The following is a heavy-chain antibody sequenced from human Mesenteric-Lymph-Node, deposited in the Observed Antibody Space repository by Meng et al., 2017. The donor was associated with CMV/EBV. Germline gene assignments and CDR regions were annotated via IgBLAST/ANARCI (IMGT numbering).Heavy chain of an antibody. CDR3: AMEADY. V-gene: IGHV1-69*01. Sequence: SSVKVSGKTSGGTFSNYAISWVRQAPGQGLEWMGGIIPIFGTTNYAQKFQGRVTITADESTNTAYMELSSLRSEDTAVYYCAMEADYWGQGTLVTVSS. J-gene: IGHJ4*02. CDR1: GGTFSNYA. CDR2: IIPIFGTT. D-gene: IGHD1-1*01.